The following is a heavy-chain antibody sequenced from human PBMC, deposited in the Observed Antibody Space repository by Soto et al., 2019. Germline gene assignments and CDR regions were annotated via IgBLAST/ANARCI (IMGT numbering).Heavy chain of an antibody. CDR1: GYAFTRYY. CDR3: ARGGSGTTDNWFDS. D-gene: IGHD1-1*01. J-gene: IGHJ5*01. Sequence: ASVKVFCKASGYAFTRYYIHWVRQAPGQGLEWMGIINTSGGGTTYAQKFQARVTLTRDASTSTVYVQLSSLRSDDTAVYYCARGGSGTTDNWFDSWGQGTLVTVSS. CDR2: INTSGGGT. V-gene: IGHV1-46*01.